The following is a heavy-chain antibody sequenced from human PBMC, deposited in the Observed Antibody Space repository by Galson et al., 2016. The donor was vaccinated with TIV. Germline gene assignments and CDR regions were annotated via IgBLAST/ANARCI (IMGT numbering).Heavy chain of an antibody. V-gene: IGHV1-8*02. Sequence: SVKVSCKAFGYTFTNFGISWVRQAPGKGLEWMGWMHPNSGNTCYAQKFRGRVTITRNTTVKTAYMELSRLRSEDTAVYCCARGGDYGDYWGQGTLVTVSS. J-gene: IGHJ4*02. CDR3: ARGGDYGDY. CDR1: GYTFTNFG. D-gene: IGHD4-17*01. CDR2: MHPNSGNT.